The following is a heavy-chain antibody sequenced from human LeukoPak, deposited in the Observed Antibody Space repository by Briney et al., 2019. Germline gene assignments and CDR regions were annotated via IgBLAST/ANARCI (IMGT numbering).Heavy chain of an antibody. CDR2: IYYSGST. CDR3: ARGSGSLSFDI. J-gene: IGHJ3*02. D-gene: IGHD1-26*01. CDR1: GGSISSGDYY. V-gene: IGHV4-61*08. Sequence: SETLSLTCTVSGGSISSGDYYWSWIRQPPGKGLEWIGYIYYSGSTNYNPSLKSRVTISVDTSKNQFSLKLSSVTAADTAVYYCARGSGSLSFDIWGQGTMVTVSS.